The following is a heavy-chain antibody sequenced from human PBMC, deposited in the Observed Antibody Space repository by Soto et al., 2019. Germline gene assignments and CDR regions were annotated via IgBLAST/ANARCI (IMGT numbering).Heavy chain of an antibody. CDR3: ARGEGPHAPHSSGSLDY. CDR2: ISSSGSTI. J-gene: IGHJ4*02. D-gene: IGHD6-19*01. CDR1: GFTFSSYE. V-gene: IGHV3-48*03. Sequence: EVQLVESGGGLVQPGGSLRLSCAASGFTFSSYEMNWVRQAPGKGLEWVSYISSSGSTIYYADSVKGRFTISRDNAKNSLYLQMNSLRAEDTAVYYCARGEGPHAPHSSGSLDYWGQGTLVTVSS.